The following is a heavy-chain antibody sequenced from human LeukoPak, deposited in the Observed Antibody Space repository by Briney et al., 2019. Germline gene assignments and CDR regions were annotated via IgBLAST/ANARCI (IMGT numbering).Heavy chain of an antibody. CDR2: INHSGST. CDR3: ARGTSSGWYRY. CDR1: GGSFSGYY. J-gene: IGHJ4*02. Sequence: PPETLSLTCAVYGGSFSGYYWSWIRQPPGKGLEWIGEINHSGSTNYNPSLKSRVTISVDTSKNQFSLKLSSVTAADTAVYYCARGTSSGWYRYWGQGTLVTVSS. V-gene: IGHV4-34*01. D-gene: IGHD6-19*01.